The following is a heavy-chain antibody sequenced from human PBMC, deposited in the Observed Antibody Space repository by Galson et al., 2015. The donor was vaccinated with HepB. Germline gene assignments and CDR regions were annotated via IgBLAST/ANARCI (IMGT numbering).Heavy chain of an antibody. D-gene: IGHD4-17*01. V-gene: IGHV3-53*01. CDR3: ARWGVNDYGDYHPGGGDAFDI. Sequence: SLRLSCAASGFAVSSNYMSWVRQAPGKGLEWVSVIYSGGSTYYADSVKGRFTISRDNTKNTLYLQMNSLRAEDTAVYYCARWGVNDYGDYHPGGGDAFDIWGQGTMVTVSS. CDR1: GFAVSSNY. J-gene: IGHJ3*02. CDR2: IYSGGST.